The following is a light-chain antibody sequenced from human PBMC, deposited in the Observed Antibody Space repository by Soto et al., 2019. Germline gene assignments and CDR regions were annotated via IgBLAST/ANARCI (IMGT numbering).Light chain of an antibody. CDR3: VLYVGSGIVV. V-gene: IGLV8-61*01. J-gene: IGLJ2*01. CDR2: NTN. Sequence: QTVVTQEPSLSVSPGRTVTLTCGLSSGSVSTSDYPSWYQQTPGQAPRTLIYNTNTRFSGVPDRFSGSILGNKAALTITGAQADDESDYYCVLYVGSGIVVFGGGTKLTVL. CDR1: SGSVSTSDY.